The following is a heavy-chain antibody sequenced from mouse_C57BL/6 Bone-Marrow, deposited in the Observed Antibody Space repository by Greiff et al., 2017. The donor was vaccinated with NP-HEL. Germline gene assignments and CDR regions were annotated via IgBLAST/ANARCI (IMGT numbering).Heavy chain of an antibody. D-gene: IGHD2-4*01. CDR2: IWGVGST. CDR1: GFSFTSYG. V-gene: IGHV2-6*01. J-gene: IGHJ4*01. Sequence: VMLVESGPGLVAPSQCLSITCTVSGFSFTSYGVDWVRQSPGKGLEWLGVIWGVGSTNYNSALKSRLSISKDNSNSQVFLKMNSLQTDDTAMYYCASGLRDAMDYWGQGTSVTVSS. CDR3: ASGLRDAMDY.